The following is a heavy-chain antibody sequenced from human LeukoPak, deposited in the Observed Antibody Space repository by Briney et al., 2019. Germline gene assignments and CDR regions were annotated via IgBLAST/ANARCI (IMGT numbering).Heavy chain of an antibody. CDR1: GFTLSGYA. V-gene: IGHV3-30*04. J-gene: IGHJ6*02. Sequence: GGSLRLSCSASGFTLSGYAMHWVRQAPGKGPDGVASISHDGSNEYCADSVKGRFTITRDNSENTLSLQMNSLRVEDTAVYYCARDQEGQYYYYYYGMDVWGQGTTVTVSS. CDR2: ISHDGSNE. CDR3: ARDQEGQYYYYYYGMDV.